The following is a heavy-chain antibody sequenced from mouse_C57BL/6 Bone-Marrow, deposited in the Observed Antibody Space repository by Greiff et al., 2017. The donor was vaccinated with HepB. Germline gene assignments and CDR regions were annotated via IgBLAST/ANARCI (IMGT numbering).Heavy chain of an antibody. CDR3: TKYYYGSSFFDY. V-gene: IGHV6-3*01. CDR1: GFTFSNYW. J-gene: IGHJ2*01. Sequence: EVQLVESGGGLVQPGGSMKLSCVASGFTFSNYWMNWVRQSPEKGLEWVAQIRLKSDNYATHYAESVKGRFTISRDDSKSSFYLQMNNLRAEDSGIYYCTKYYYGSSFFDYWGQGTTLTVSS. D-gene: IGHD1-1*01. CDR2: IRLKSDNYAT.